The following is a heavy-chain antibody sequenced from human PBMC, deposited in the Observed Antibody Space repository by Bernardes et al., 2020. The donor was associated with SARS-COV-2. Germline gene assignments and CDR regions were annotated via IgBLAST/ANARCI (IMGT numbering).Heavy chain of an antibody. Sequence: ASVQVSCKASGYTFTSYAMHWVRQAPGQRLEWMGWINAGNGNTKYSQKFQGRVTITRDTSASTAYMELSSLRSEDTAVYYCARDIQTYDYVWGSYRWSRFDPWGQGTLVTVSS. CDR1: GYTFTSYA. D-gene: IGHD3-16*02. J-gene: IGHJ5*02. CDR3: ARDIQTYDYVWGSYRWSRFDP. V-gene: IGHV1-3*01. CDR2: INAGNGNT.